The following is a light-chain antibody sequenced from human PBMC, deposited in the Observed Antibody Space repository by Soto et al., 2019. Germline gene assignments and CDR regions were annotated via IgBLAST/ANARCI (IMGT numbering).Light chain of an antibody. CDR2: EAS. V-gene: IGKV1-5*03. CDR3: QQYDNYSWT. J-gene: IGKJ1*01. CDR1: QNIYVW. Sequence: DIQMTPSPSTLSASVGDRVTITCRASQNIYVWLAWYQQKPGKAPKLLIYEASSLESGVPSRFGGSGSGTEFTLTISSLQPDDFATYYCQQYDNYSWTFGQGTKVDIK.